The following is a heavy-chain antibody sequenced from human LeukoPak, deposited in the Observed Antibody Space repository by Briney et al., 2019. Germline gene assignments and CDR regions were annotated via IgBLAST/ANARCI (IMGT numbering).Heavy chain of an antibody. D-gene: IGHD3-16*02. CDR2: ISYDGNNK. CDR3: AKDNVWGSYRYPHFDY. Sequence: GGSLRLSCAASGFTFSRYAMHWVRQAPGEGLEWVAVISYDGNNKYYADSVQGRFTISRDNSKNTLYLQMNSLRAEDTAMYFCAKDNVWGSYRYPHFDYWGQGTLVTVSS. CDR1: GFTFSRYA. V-gene: IGHV3-30*18. J-gene: IGHJ4*02.